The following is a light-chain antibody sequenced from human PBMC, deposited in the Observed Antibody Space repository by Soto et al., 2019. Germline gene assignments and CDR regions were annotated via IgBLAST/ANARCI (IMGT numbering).Light chain of an antibody. CDR3: QEYKNDYGT. Sequence: DIQMTQSPSSLSAYVGDRVTITCRASQSIDTWLAWYQQKPGKAPNLLIYKASRLESGVPSRFSGSGSGTEFTLTISSLQPEDFGSYYCQEYKNDYGTFGQGTKVDI. CDR1: QSIDTW. J-gene: IGKJ1*01. CDR2: KAS. V-gene: IGKV1-5*03.